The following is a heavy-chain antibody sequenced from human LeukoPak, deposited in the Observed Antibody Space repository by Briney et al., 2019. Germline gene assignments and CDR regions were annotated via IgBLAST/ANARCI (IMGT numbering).Heavy chain of an antibody. V-gene: IGHV1-69*06. J-gene: IGHJ4*02. CDR1: GGTFSSYA. D-gene: IGHD3-10*02. Sequence: SVKVSCKASGGTFSSYAISWVRQAPGQGLEWMGGIIPIFGTANYAQKFQGRVTITADTSTSTAYMELRSLRSDDTAVYYCARLVFGEWFFDYWGQGTLVTVSS. CDR3: ARLVFGEWFFDY. CDR2: IIPIFGTA.